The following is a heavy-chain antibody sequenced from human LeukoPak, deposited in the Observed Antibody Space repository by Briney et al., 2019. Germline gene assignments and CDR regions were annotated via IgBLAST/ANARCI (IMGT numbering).Heavy chain of an antibody. Sequence: GASVKVSCKASGYTFTSYGISWVRQAPGQGLKWMGWISAYNGNTNYAQKLQGRVTMTTDTSTSTAYMELRSLRSDDTAVYYCARVAVAGTKDYYYYMDVWGKGTTVTVSS. J-gene: IGHJ6*03. CDR3: ARVAVAGTKDYYYYMDV. V-gene: IGHV1-18*01. CDR1: GYTFTSYG. D-gene: IGHD6-19*01. CDR2: ISAYNGNT.